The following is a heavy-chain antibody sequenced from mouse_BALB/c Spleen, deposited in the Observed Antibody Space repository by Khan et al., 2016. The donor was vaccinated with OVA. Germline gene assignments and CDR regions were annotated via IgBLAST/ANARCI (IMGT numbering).Heavy chain of an antibody. D-gene: IGHD1-1*01. CDR1: GYSITSDYA. Sequence: EVKLVESGPGLVKPSQSLSLTCTVTGYSITSDYAWNWIRQFPGNKLEWMGFISYSGNTNYNPSLKSRISITRDTSKNQFFLQLNSVTTEDTATDYCARVYGGDFDYWGQGTTLTVSS. CDR3: ARVYGGDFDY. CDR2: ISYSGNT. J-gene: IGHJ2*01. V-gene: IGHV3-2*02.